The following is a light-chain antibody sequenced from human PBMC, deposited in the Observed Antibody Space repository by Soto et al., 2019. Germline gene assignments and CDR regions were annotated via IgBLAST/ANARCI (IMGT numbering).Light chain of an antibody. CDR1: QGISSW. CDR3: QDHNSYLSS. J-gene: IGKJ2*01. CDR2: DAS. Sequence: DIQMTQSPSTLSASVGDRVTITCRASQGISSWLAWYQQKPGKAPKLLIYDASSLESGVPSRFRGSGPGTESTPCISRLQPDDFGAYNSQDHNSYLSSYGKGTKLAIK. V-gene: IGKV1-5*01.